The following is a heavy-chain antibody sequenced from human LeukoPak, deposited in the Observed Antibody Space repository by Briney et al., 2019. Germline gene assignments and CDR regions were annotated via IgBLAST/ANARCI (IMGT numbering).Heavy chain of an antibody. D-gene: IGHD6-13*01. CDR3: AKDLSSSWKSYYFDY. Sequence: PGGSLRLSCAASGFTFSRYAMSWVREAPGKGLEWVSAISGSGGSTYYADSVKGRFTISRDNSKNTLYLQMNSLRAEDTAVYYCAKDLSSSWKSYYFDYWGQGTLVTVSS. J-gene: IGHJ4*02. V-gene: IGHV3-23*01. CDR1: GFTFSRYA. CDR2: ISGSGGST.